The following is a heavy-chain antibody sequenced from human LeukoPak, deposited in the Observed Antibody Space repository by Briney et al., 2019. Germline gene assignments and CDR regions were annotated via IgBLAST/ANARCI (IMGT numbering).Heavy chain of an antibody. CDR3: ARVWQDYSGVDY. D-gene: IGHD2-21*01. CDR2: ISTTGTTI. Sequence: GGSLRLSFAASGFTFCSYSMNWVRQAPGKGLEWISYISTTGTTIHYADSVKGRFAISRDNAKSSLYLQMNSLRDEDTAVYYCARVWQDYSGVDYWGQGTLVTVSS. CDR1: GFTFCSYS. J-gene: IGHJ4*02. V-gene: IGHV3-48*02.